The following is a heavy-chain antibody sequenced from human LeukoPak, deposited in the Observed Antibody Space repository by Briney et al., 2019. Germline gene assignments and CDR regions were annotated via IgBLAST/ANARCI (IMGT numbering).Heavy chain of an antibody. CDR1: GFTFSSYW. J-gene: IGHJ6*03. CDR2: IKQDGSEK. CDR3: ARGPATGGYYYYYMDV. Sequence: PGGSLRLSCAASGFTFSSYWMSWVRQAPGKGLEWVANIKQDGSEKYYVDSVKGRFTISRDNAKNSLYLQMNSLRAKDTAVYYCARGPATGGYYYYYMDVWGKGTTVTVSS. V-gene: IGHV3-7*01. D-gene: IGHD5-24*01.